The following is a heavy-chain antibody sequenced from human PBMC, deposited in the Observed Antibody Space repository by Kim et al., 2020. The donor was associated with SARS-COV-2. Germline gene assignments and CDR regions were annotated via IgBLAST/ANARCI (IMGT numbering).Heavy chain of an antibody. D-gene: IGHD4-17*01. Sequence: SVKVSCKASGGTFSSYAISWVRQAPGQGLEWMGRIIPILGIANYAQKFQGRVTITADKSTSTAYMELSSLRSEDTAVYYCARGRGPDYGDYVGAFDYWGQGTLVTVSS. CDR3: ARGRGPDYGDYVGAFDY. CDR1: GGTFSSYA. J-gene: IGHJ4*02. V-gene: IGHV1-69*04. CDR2: IIPILGIA.